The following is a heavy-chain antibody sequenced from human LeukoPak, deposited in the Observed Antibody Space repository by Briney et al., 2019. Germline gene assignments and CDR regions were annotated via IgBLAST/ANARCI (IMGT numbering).Heavy chain of an antibody. CDR1: GFTFSNCG. CDR2: IWYDGSYK. Sequence: PGGSLRLSCTASGFTFSNCGMHWVRQAPGKGLEWVAVIWYDGSYKYYADSVKGRFTISRDNSKNTLYLQMNSLRAEDTAVYYCAKGVYDSSGLHDYWGQGTLVTVSS. J-gene: IGHJ4*02. V-gene: IGHV3-33*06. CDR3: AKGVYDSSGLHDY. D-gene: IGHD3-22*01.